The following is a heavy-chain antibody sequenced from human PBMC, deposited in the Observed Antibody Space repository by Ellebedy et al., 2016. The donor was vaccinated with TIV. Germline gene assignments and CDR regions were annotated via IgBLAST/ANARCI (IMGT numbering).Heavy chain of an antibody. Sequence: ASVKVSCKASGGTFSNYGINWVRQAPGQGLEWMGRIIPILGKPDYAQSFQGRVTINADKSTGTPYLEMSSLRSEDTAVYYCARVEYSSGWYLEGAFDIWGQGTMVTVSS. CDR2: IIPILGKP. V-gene: IGHV1-69*04. J-gene: IGHJ3*02. CDR1: GGTFSNYG. D-gene: IGHD6-19*01. CDR3: ARVEYSSGWYLEGAFDI.